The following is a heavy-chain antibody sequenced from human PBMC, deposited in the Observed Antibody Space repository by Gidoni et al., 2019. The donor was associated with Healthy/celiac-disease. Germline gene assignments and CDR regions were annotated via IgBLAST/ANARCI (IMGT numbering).Heavy chain of an antibody. J-gene: IGHJ4*02. V-gene: IGHV1-18*01. CDR3: ARGGSYCSGGSCYPNYFDY. CDR2: ISAYNGNT. D-gene: IGHD2-15*01. Sequence: QVQLVQSGAEVKKPGASVKVSCKASGYTFTSYGISWVRQAPGQGLEWIGWISAYNGNTNYAQKLQGRVTMATDTSTSTAYMVLRSLRPDDTAVYYCARGGSYCSGGSCYPNYFDYWGQGTLVTVSS. CDR1: GYTFTSYG.